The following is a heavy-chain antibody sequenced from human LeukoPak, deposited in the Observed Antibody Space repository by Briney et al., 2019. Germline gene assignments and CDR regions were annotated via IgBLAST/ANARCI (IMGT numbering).Heavy chain of an antibody. CDR3: ARDIVVVPGSLGFDP. D-gene: IGHD2-2*01. Sequence: SETLSLTCTVSGGPISSYYWSWIRQPPGKGLEWIGYIYYSGSTNYNPSLKSRVTISVDTSKNQFSLKLSSVTAADTAVYYCARDIVVVPGSLGFDPWGQGTLVTVSS. J-gene: IGHJ5*02. CDR2: IYYSGST. CDR1: GGPISSYY. V-gene: IGHV4-59*08.